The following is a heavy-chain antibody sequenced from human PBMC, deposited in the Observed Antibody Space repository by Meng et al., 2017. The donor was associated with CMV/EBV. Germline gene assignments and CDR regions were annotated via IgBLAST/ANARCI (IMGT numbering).Heavy chain of an antibody. V-gene: IGHV1-69*05. CDR1: GGTFSSYA. D-gene: IGHD2-2*01. CDR3: VGGIVVVPAAIHYYYYGMDV. Sequence: SVKVSCKASGGTFSSYAISWVRQAPGQGLEWMGGIIPIFGTANYAQKFQGRVTITTDESTSTAYMELSSLRSEDTAVYYCVGGIVVVPAAIHYYYYGMDVWGQGTTVTVSS. CDR2: IIPIFGTA. J-gene: IGHJ6*02.